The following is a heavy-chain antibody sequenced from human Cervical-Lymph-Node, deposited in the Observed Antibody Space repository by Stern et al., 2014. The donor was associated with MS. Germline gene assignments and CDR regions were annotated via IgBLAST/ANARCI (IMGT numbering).Heavy chain of an antibody. CDR2: IYPGDSET. V-gene: IGHV5-51*03. CDR3: ARLLTVADMGFDN. J-gene: IGHJ4*02. D-gene: IGHD6-19*01. CDR1: GYTFSDFW. Sequence: VQLVQSGAEVKKPGESLQISCTASGYTFSDFWIGWVRQMPGRGLEWVGIIYPGDSETRYRPSFQGQVTISADKSITTAYLRWSSLKASDTAMYFCARLLTVADMGFDNWGQGTLVTVSS.